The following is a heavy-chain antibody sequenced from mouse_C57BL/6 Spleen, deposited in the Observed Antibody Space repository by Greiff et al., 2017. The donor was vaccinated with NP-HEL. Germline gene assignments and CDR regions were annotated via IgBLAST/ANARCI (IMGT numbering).Heavy chain of an antibody. V-gene: IGHV5-4*01. CDR2: ISDGGSYT. CDR1: GFTFSSYA. CDR3: ARDSSNQGAMDY. J-gene: IGHJ4*01. Sequence: EVKLVESGGGLVKPGGSLKLSCAASGFTFSSYAMSWVRQTPEKRLEWVATISDGGSYTYYPDNVKGRFTISRDNAKNNLYLQMSHLKSEDTAMYYCARDSSNQGAMDYWGQGTSVTVSS. D-gene: IGHD2-5*01.